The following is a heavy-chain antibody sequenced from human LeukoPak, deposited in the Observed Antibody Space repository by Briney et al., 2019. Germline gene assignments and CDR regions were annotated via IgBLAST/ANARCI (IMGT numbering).Heavy chain of an antibody. CDR1: GYTFIDYY. Sequence: ASVKVSCKASGYTFIDYYMHWVRQAPGQGLEWTGWISPNSGDTEYAQNFQGRVTMTRDTSISTVYLEVSRLRSDDTAVYYCARADSVPAGDYHYYYMDVWGKGTTVTVSS. V-gene: IGHV1-2*02. CDR3: ARADSVPAGDYHYYYMDV. J-gene: IGHJ6*03. D-gene: IGHD2-2*01. CDR2: ISPNSGDT.